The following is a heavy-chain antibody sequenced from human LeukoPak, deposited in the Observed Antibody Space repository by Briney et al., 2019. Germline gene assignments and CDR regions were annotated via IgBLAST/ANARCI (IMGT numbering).Heavy chain of an antibody. CDR2: IWYDGSNK. Sequence: GGSLRLSCAASGFTFSSYGMHWVRQAPGKGLAWVAVIWYDGSNKYYADSVKGRFTISRDNSKNTLYLQMNSLRAEDTAVYYCARDLVAAGGCDYWGQGTLVTVSS. V-gene: IGHV3-33*01. CDR3: ARDLVAAGGCDY. J-gene: IGHJ4*02. CDR1: GFTFSSYG. D-gene: IGHD2-15*01.